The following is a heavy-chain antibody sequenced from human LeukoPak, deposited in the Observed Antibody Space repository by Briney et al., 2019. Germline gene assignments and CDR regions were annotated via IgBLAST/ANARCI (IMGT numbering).Heavy chain of an antibody. J-gene: IGHJ4*02. Sequence: GASLRLSYAASGFTFSSYAMSWVRQAPGKGLEWVSAISGSGGSTYYADSVKGRFTISRDNSKNTLYLQVNSLRAEDTAVYYCARGDYDYVWGSYRSPYYFDYWGQGTLVTVSS. CDR2: ISGSGGST. CDR1: GFTFSSYA. D-gene: IGHD3-16*02. V-gene: IGHV3-23*01. CDR3: ARGDYDYVWGSYRSPYYFDY.